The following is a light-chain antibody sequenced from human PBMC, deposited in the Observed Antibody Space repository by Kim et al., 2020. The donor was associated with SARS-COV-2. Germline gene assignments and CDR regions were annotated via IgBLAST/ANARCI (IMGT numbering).Light chain of an antibody. CDR1: QYISNS. J-gene: IGKJ4*01. CDR3: QQYDDLLLS. Sequence: DIQMTQSPSSLSASVGDRVTITCQASQYISNSLNWFQHKPGNAPKLLIYDASNLETGVPSRFSGSGSGTDFTFTISSLQPEDIATYYCQQYDDLLLSFGGGAQVDIQ. V-gene: IGKV1-33*01. CDR2: DAS.